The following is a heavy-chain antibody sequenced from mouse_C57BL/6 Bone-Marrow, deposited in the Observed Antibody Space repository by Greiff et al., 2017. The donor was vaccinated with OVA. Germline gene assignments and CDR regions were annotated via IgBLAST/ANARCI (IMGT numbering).Heavy chain of an antibody. Sequence: EVQLQQSGPELVKPGASVKIPCKASGYTFTDYNMDRVKQSHGKSLEWIGDINPKNGGTIYNQKFKGKATLTVDKYTSTAYMALRILTSEDTAVYYCARSHITTVVYCDYWGQGTTLTVSS. CDR3: ARSHITTVVYCDY. CDR1: GYTFTDYN. D-gene: IGHD1-1*01. J-gene: IGHJ2*01. V-gene: IGHV1-18*01. CDR2: INPKNGGT.